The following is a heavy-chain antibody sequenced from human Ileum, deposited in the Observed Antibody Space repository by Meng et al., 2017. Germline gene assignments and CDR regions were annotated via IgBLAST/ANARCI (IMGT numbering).Heavy chain of an antibody. D-gene: IGHD1-26*01. V-gene: IGHV5-51*01. Sequence: KVSCKGSGYSFTSYWIGWVRQMPGKGLEWMGIIYPGDSDTRYSPSFQGQVTISADKSIGTAYLQWSSLKASDTAMYYCARLGVGATIRYYFDYWGQGTLVTVSS. CDR3: ARLGVGATIRYYFDY. CDR1: GYSFTSYW. CDR2: IYPGDSDT. J-gene: IGHJ4*02.